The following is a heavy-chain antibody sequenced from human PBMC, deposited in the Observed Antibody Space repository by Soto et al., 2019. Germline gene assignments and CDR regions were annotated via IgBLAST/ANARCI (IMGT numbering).Heavy chain of an antibody. V-gene: IGHV1-3*05. CDR3: ARSIVVVTALDY. D-gene: IGHD2-21*02. CDR2: INAGNGNT. CDR1: GYTFTSYA. Sequence: QVQLMQSGAEEKKPGASVKVSCKASGYTFTSYAMHWVRQAPGQRLEWMGWINAGNGNTKYSQKFQGRVTINRDTSASTAYMELSSLRSEDTAVYYCARSIVVVTALDYWGQGTLVTVSS. J-gene: IGHJ4*02.